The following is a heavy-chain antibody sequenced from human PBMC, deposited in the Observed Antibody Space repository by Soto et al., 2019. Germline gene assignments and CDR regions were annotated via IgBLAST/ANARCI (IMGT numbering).Heavy chain of an antibody. CDR2: IHPGESDT. V-gene: IGHV5-51*01. Sequence: PGESLKISCKSYGYSFTTYWIAWVRQMPGNGLEWMGSIHPGESDTRYSPSVQGQVTISADRTITTAYLQRSSLKASDTAMYYCARHEATYYNFYGMDVWGQGTTVTVSS. CDR3: ARHEATYYNFYGMDV. CDR1: GYSFTTYW. J-gene: IGHJ6*02.